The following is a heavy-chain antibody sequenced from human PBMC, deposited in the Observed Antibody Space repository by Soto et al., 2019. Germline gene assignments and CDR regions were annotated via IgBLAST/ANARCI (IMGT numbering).Heavy chain of an antibody. CDR2: YHSGGST. D-gene: IGHD1-1*01. Sequence: QVQLQESGSGLEKPSQSLSLTCTVSGVSHNTADTWWSWICQSPGKGLEFIGYYHSGGSTYYDASFRSRVIISADTSNSQFSLKLSSVTVADTAVYFCVRSRQMESGNDYGLDVWGQGTTVTVSS. J-gene: IGHJ6*02. V-gene: IGHV4-30-4*01. CDR3: VRSRQMESGNDYGLDV. CDR1: GVSHNTADTW.